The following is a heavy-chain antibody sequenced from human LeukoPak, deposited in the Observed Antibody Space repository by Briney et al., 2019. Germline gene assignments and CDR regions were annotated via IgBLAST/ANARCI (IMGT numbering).Heavy chain of an antibody. D-gene: IGHD2-8*01. V-gene: IGHV4-38-2*01. CDR1: GYSISSGYY. CDR3: ARRVAFCTNGVCYLPPEHFDY. Sequence: SETLSLTCAVSGYSISSGYYWGWIRQPPGKGLEWIGSIYHSGSTYYNPSLKSRVTISVDTSKNQFSLKLSFVTAADTAVYYCARRVAFCTNGVCYLPPEHFDYWGQGTLVTVSS. CDR2: IYHSGST. J-gene: IGHJ4*02.